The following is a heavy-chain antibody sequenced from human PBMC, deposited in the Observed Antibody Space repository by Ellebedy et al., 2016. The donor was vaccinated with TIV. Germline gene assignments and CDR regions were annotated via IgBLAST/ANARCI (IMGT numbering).Heavy chain of an antibody. J-gene: IGHJ3*02. D-gene: IGHD4-17*01. CDR2: IGYDGSKK. V-gene: IGHV3-30*02. CDR1: GFTFSSYG. CDR3: AKRAQISSHGLDI. Sequence: GESLKISCAASGFTFSSYGIHWVRRAPGKGLEWVAAIGYDGSKKSYADSVKGRITISRDNSKNKVDLQMNSLRAEDTAVYYCAKRAQISSHGLDIWGQGTMVTVSS.